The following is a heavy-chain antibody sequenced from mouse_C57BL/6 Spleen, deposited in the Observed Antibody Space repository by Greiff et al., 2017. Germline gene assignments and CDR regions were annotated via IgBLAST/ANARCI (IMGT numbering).Heavy chain of an antibody. D-gene: IGHD2-2*01. CDR2: INPYNGGT. J-gene: IGHJ2*01. CDR1: GYTFTDYY. V-gene: IGHV1-19*01. CDR3: ARGGYYGYDDGFDY. Sequence: VQLQQSGPVLVKPGASVKMSCKASGYTFTDYYMNWVKQSHGKSLEWIGVINPYNGGTSYNQKFKGKATLTVDKSSSTAYMELNSLTSEDSAVYYCARGGYYGYDDGFDYWGQGTTLTVSS.